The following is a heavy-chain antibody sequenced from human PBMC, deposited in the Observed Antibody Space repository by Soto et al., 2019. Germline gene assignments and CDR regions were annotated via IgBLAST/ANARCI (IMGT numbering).Heavy chain of an antibody. V-gene: IGHV3-15*05. Sequence: GGSLRLSCATYGFTFNDAWLSWVRQAPGKGLEWVGRLKGRNVGGTIDYAAPVTSRFTISRGNSENTLYLQMNGLRADDTALYFCAKSRVFIGAIVTLIDSWGQGTQVTVS. CDR2: LKGRNVGGTI. CDR3: AKSRVFIGAIVTLIDS. D-gene: IGHD5-12*01. CDR1: GFTFNDAW. J-gene: IGHJ4*02.